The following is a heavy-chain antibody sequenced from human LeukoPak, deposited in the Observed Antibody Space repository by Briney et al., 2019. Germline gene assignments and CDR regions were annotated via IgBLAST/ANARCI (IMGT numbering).Heavy chain of an antibody. CDR3: ARDNRCDY. D-gene: IGHD5-24*01. V-gene: IGHV3-48*03. J-gene: IGHJ4*02. CDR2: ISSSGSTI. Sequence: GGSLRLSCAASGFTFSSYEMNWVRQAPGKGLVWVSYISSSGSTIYYADSVKGRFTISRDNSKNTLYLQMNSLRAEDTAVYYCARDNRCDYWGQGTLVTVSS. CDR1: GFTFSSYE.